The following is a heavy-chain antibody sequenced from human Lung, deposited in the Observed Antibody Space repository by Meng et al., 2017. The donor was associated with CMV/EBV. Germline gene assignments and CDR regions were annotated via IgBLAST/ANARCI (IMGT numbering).Heavy chain of an antibody. V-gene: IGHV3-13*01. J-gene: IGHJ6*02. CDR1: GFTFSSYD. Sequence: GGSLRLSCAASGFTFSSYDMHWVRQATGKGLEWVSAIGTAGDTYYPGSVKGRFTISRENAKNSLYLQMNSLRAGDTAVYYCARSATVTTVGSRYGMDVWGQGTTVTVSS. CDR2: IGTAGDT. D-gene: IGHD4-11*01. CDR3: ARSATVTTVGSRYGMDV.